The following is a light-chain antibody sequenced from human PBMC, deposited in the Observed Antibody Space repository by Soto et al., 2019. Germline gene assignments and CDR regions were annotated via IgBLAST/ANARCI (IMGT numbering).Light chain of an antibody. CDR1: KSFSRSY. CDR3: QLYGISPH. J-gene: IGKJ5*01. V-gene: IGKV3-20*01. CDR2: GAS. Sequence: EIVLTQSPDTLSLSPGERATLSCRASKSFSRSYLAWYQQKPGQAPRLLIYGASSRATGIPDRFSGSGSGTDFTLTISSLEPEDFAVYYCQLYGISPHFGQGTRLEI.